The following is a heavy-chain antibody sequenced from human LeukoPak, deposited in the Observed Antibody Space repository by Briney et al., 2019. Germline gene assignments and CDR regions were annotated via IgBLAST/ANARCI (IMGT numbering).Heavy chain of an antibody. V-gene: IGHV3-48*03. CDR2: ISSSGSNI. CDR1: GFTFSSYE. CDR3: VVDIVATKLFDY. J-gene: IGHJ4*02. Sequence: PGGSLRLSCAASGFTFSSYEMNWVRQAPGKGLEWVSYISSSGSNIYYADSVKGRFTISRDNAKNSLYLQMNSLRAEDTAVYYCVVDIVATKLFDYWGQGTLVTVSS. D-gene: IGHD5-12*01.